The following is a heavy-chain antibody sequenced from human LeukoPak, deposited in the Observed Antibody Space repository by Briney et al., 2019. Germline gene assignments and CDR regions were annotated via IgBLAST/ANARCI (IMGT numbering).Heavy chain of an antibody. CDR3: AREGGYDFWSGYYTKNYYYYYMDV. CDR2: IYYSGST. V-gene: IGHV4-59*01. J-gene: IGHJ6*03. Sequence: SGTLSLTCTVSGGSISSYYWSWIRQPPGKGLEWIGYIYYSGSTNYNPSLKSRVTISVDTSKNQFSLKLSSVTAADTAVHYCAREGGYDFWSGYYTKNYYYYYMDVWGKGTTVTVSS. D-gene: IGHD3-3*01. CDR1: GGSISSYY.